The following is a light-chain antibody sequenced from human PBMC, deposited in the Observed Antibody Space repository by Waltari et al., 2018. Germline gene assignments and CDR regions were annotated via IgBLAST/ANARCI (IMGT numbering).Light chain of an antibody. CDR2: AVS. CDR3: LQDSYYPFT. J-gene: IGKJ2*01. V-gene: IGKV1-6*02. CDR1: QALRNRND. Sequence: AIQMTQFPSSLSASVGDRVTITFRASQALRNRNDLGWYQQKPGKAPKLLIYAVSTLQSGVPSRFSGSGSGADFTLTISRLQPEDFATYYCLQDSYYPFTFGQGTNLEIK.